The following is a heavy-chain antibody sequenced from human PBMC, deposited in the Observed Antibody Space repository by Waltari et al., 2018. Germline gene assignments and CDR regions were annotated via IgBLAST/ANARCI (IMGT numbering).Heavy chain of an antibody. D-gene: IGHD6-19*01. J-gene: IGHJ4*02. CDR3: AKESGYSSGWLFDY. Sequence: QVQLVESGGGVVQPGRSLRLSCAASGFTFRSYGMHWVRTAPGKGLEWVAVIWYDGSNKYYADSVKGRFTISRDNSKNTLYLQMNSLRAEDTAMYYCAKESGYSSGWLFDYWGQGTLVTVSS. CDR1: GFTFRSYG. V-gene: IGHV3-30*18. CDR2: IWYDGSNK.